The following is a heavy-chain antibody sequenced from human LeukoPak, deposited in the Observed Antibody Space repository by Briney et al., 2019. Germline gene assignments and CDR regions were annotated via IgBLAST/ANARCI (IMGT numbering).Heavy chain of an antibody. J-gene: IGHJ4*02. D-gene: IGHD3-10*01. CDR3: AREIFGSGSCPDF. CDR2: IWHDGSHK. CDR1: GFSFDTYA. V-gene: IGHV3-33*01. Sequence: GGSLRLSCAASGFSFDTYAMHWVRQAPGQGLEWVALIWHDGSHKFYSNSVRGQFTISRDNSKNTVYLQMNNLRPDDTAVYYCAREIFGSGSCPDFWGQGTLVTVSS.